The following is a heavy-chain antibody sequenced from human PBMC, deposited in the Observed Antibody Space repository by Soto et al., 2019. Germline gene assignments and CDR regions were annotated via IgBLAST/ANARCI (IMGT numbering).Heavy chain of an antibody. V-gene: IGHV3-11*01. D-gene: IGHD6-6*01. CDR2: ISSGAITI. Sequence: PGGSLRLSCAASGFTFSDYYMNWIRQAPGKGLEWVSYISSGAITIYYADSVKGRFTISRDNAKNSLYLQMNSLRAEDTAVYYCAGQYSSSSVEFWGQGTLVTLSS. CDR3: AGQYSSSSVEF. J-gene: IGHJ4*02. CDR1: GFTFSDYY.